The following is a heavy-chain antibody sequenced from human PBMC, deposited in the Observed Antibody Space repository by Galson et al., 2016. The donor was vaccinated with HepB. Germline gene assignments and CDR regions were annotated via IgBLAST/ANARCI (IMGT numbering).Heavy chain of an antibody. CDR1: GFTVSDYY. D-gene: IGHD2-8*02. V-gene: IGHV3-53*01. CDR3: ARTSYRECTGTHCANFRYYHYFMDF. Sequence: SLRLSCAASGFTVSDYYMTWVRQAPGKGLEWVSVVFLGGSTYYAQSVEGRFTISRDDSKNTLHLQMNSLTAEDTAVYFCARTSYRECTGTHCANFRYYHYFMDFWGKGTTVTGSS. CDR2: VFLGGST. J-gene: IGHJ6*03.